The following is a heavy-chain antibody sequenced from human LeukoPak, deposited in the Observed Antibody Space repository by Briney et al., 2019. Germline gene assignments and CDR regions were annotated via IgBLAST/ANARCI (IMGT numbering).Heavy chain of an antibody. J-gene: IGHJ4*02. CDR2: ISYEGSNK. Sequence: PGRSLRLSCAASGFTFSSYGMHWVRQAPGKGLERVAVISYEGSNKYYADSVKGRFTISRDNSKNTLYLQMNSLRAEDTAVYYCAKDLYSYGPHYFDYWGQGTLVTVSS. CDR3: AKDLYSYGPHYFDY. V-gene: IGHV3-30*18. D-gene: IGHD5-18*01. CDR1: GFTFSSYG.